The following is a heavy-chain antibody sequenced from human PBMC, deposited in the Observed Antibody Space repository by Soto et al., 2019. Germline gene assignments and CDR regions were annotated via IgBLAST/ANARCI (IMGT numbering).Heavy chain of an antibody. V-gene: IGHV1-2*04. CDR2: INPNSGGT. Sequence: ASVKVSCKASGYTFTGYYMHWVLQAPGQGLEWMGWINPNSGGTNYAQKFQGWVTMTRDTSISTAYMELSRLRSEDTAVYYCARSIVVVAALDYWGQGTLVTVSS. CDR1: GYTFTGYY. D-gene: IGHD2-21*02. J-gene: IGHJ4*02. CDR3: ARSIVVVAALDY.